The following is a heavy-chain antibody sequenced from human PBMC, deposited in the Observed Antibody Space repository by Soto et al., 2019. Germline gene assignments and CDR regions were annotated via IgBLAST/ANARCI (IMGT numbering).Heavy chain of an antibody. CDR1: GGTFSSYA. CDR2: IIPIFGTA. CDR3: ARDLYYYDSSGYYSNPPDY. J-gene: IGHJ4*02. D-gene: IGHD3-22*01. V-gene: IGHV1-69*01. Sequence: QVQLVQSGAEVQKPGSSVKVSCKASGGTFSSYAISWVRQAPGQGLEWMGGIIPIFGTANYAQKFQGRVTITADESTSTAYMELSSLRSEDTAVYYCARDLYYYDSSGYYSNPPDYWGQGTLVTVSS.